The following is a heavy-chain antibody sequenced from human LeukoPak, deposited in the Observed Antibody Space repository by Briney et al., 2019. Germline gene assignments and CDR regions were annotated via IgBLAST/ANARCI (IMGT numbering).Heavy chain of an antibody. CDR3: ARDSFIGGDYYYWYFDL. D-gene: IGHD2-21*01. CDR1: GGSISSYY. CDR2: IYTSGST. Sequence: SETLSLTCTVSGGSISSYYWSWIRQPAGKGLEWIGRIYTSGSTNYNPSLKSRVTMSVDTSKNQFSLKLSSVTAADTAVYYCARDSFIGGDYYYWYFDLWGRGTLVTVSS. J-gene: IGHJ2*01. V-gene: IGHV4-4*07.